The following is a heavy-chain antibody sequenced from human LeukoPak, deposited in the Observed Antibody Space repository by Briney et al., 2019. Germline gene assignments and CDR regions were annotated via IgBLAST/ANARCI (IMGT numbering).Heavy chain of an antibody. V-gene: IGHV5-51*01. Sequence: GEPLKISCKGSGYSFTSYWIGWVRQMPGKGLEWMGIIYPGDSDTRYSPSFQGQVTISADKSISTAYLQWSSLKASDTAMYYCARETLFRYCSSTSCPDGTYYYYGMDVWGQGTTVTVSS. D-gene: IGHD2-2*01. CDR2: IYPGDSDT. CDR3: ARETLFRYCSSTSCPDGTYYYYGMDV. J-gene: IGHJ6*02. CDR1: GYSFTSYW.